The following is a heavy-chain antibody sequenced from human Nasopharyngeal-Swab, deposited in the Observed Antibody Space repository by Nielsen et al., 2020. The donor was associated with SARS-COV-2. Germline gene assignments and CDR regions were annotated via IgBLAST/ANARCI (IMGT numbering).Heavy chain of an antibody. Sequence: VRQAPGKGLEWIGEIYHSGSTNYNPSLKSRVTISVDKSKNQFSLKLSSVTVADTAVYYCARVRGIAAAGIIHYFDYWGQGTLVTVSS. J-gene: IGHJ4*02. D-gene: IGHD6-13*01. CDR3: ARVRGIAAAGIIHYFDY. CDR2: IYHSGST. V-gene: IGHV4-4*02.